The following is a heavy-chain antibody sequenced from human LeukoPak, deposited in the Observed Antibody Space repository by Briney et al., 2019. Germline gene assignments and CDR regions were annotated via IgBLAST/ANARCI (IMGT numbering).Heavy chain of an antibody. Sequence: GGSLRLSCAASGFTFSSYSMNWVRQAPGKGLEWVSSISSSSSYIYYADSVKGRFTISRDNAKNSLYLQMNSLRAEDTAVYYCARDPVIDPPIVGATKRVYWGQGTLVTVSS. V-gene: IGHV3-21*01. CDR1: GFTFSSYS. CDR2: ISSSSSYI. CDR3: ARDPVIDPPIVGATKRVY. D-gene: IGHD1-26*01. J-gene: IGHJ4*02.